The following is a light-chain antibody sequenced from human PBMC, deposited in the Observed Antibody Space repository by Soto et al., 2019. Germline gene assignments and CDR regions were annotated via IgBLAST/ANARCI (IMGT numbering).Light chain of an antibody. CDR2: DST. CDR3: SAWEDSMSYPV. Sequence: QLVLTQPPSASGTPGQRVTISCSGITSNIGSNAVHWYQQLPGTAPRLLIFDSTQRPSGVPVRSSGYKSGTSASLAITGLQYVDAVDYFCSAWEDSMSYPVFGGGTKITVL. J-gene: IGLJ3*02. V-gene: IGLV1-44*01. CDR1: TSNIGSNA.